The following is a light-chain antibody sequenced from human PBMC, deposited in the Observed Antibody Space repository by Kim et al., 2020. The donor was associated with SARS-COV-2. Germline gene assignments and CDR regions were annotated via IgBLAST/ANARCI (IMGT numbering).Light chain of an antibody. CDR1: ESIIRW. V-gene: IGKV1-5*03. J-gene: IGKJ4*01. CDR2: KTS. Sequence: SASVGDRDTITCRASESIIRWLAWYQHKTGKAPKLFVYKTSYVQSGVPSSFSGSGSGTEFTLTINNLQPDDSATYYCQQYYDYPLTFGGGTKLEI. CDR3: QQYYDYPLT.